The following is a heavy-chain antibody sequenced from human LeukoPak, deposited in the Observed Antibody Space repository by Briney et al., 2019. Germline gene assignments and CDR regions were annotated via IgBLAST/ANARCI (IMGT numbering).Heavy chain of an antibody. J-gene: IGHJ4*02. V-gene: IGHV3-23*01. D-gene: IGHD3-22*01. Sequence: PGGSLRLSCAASGFTSSSYAMSWVRQAPGKGLEWVSAISGSGGSTYYADSVKGRFTISRDNSKNTLYLQMNSLRAEDTAVYYCAKTTTYYYDSSGSVLIDYWGQGTLVTVSS. CDR1: GFTSSSYA. CDR2: ISGSGGST. CDR3: AKTTTYYYDSSGSVLIDY.